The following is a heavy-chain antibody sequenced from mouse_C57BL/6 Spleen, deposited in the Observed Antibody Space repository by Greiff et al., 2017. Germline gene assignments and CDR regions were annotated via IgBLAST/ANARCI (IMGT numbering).Heavy chain of an antibody. CDR3: ANDGTWYLRV. Sequence: RRVVSGGGLLMFGGFPRLPCAASGFTFFDYGMHFVRLAPENGLEFVAYISSVSSTIYYADTVKVRFTISRDNAKNSLILQMDRLRSEDTNMYYCANDGTWYLRVCCTGTT. CDR1: GFTFFDYG. V-gene: IGHV5-17*01. CDR2: ISSVSSTI. J-gene: IGHJ1*03. D-gene: IGHD2-3*01.